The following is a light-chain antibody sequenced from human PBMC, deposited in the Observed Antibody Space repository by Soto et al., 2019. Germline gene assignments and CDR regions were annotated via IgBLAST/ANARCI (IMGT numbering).Light chain of an antibody. Sequence: QSALTQPASVSGSPGQSITISCSGTSRDIGAYNYVSWYQQHPGKAPKLIIYDVSNRPSGVSNRFSGSKSGNTASLTISGLQAEDEADYYCSSYTSTTTLYVFGTGTKGTV. CDR2: DVS. CDR1: SRDIGAYNY. J-gene: IGLJ1*01. V-gene: IGLV2-14*03. CDR3: SSYTSTTTLYV.